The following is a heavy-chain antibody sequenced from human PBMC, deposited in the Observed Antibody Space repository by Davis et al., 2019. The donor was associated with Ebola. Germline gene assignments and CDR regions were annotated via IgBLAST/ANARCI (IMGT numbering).Heavy chain of an antibody. CDR2: IYGGDT. V-gene: IGHV3-NL1*01. CDR1: GLTFRDFA. CDR3: ANVEGGMDV. Sequence: PGGSLRLSCTASGLTFRDFAMNWVRQAPGKGLEWVSGIYGGDTHYADSVKGRFTISRDNSKNTLYLQMNSLRAEDTAVYYCANVEGGMDVWGQGTTVTVSS. J-gene: IGHJ6*02.